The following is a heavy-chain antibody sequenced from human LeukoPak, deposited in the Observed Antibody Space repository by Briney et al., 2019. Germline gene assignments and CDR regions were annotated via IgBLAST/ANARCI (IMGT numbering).Heavy chain of an antibody. CDR1: GFTFSSYG. V-gene: IGHV3-30*03. CDR2: ISYDGSNK. D-gene: IGHD3-22*01. J-gene: IGHJ1*01. Sequence: GGSLRLSCAASGFTFSSYGMHWVRQAPGKGLEWVAVISYDGSNKYYADSVKGRFTISRDNSKNTLYLQMNSLRAEDTAVYYCARGPERYYDSSGYYLEYFQHWGQGTLVTVSS. CDR3: ARGPERYYDSSGYYLEYFQH.